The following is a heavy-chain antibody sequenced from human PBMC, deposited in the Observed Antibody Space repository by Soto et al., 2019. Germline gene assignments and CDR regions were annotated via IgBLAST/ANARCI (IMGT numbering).Heavy chain of an antibody. J-gene: IGHJ4*02. Sequence: VKVSCKASGGAFTDYIFDWVRQAPGQGLEWMGGIIPMFGTPKYAQKFQHRVTISADVSTGTAYMELTRLRFDDTAVYYCAGGRDQPPVGLYFESWGEGTRVTVSS. CDR1: GGAFTDYI. CDR2: IIPMFGTP. D-gene: IGHD1-26*01. V-gene: IGHV1-69*13. CDR3: AGGRDQPPVGLYFES.